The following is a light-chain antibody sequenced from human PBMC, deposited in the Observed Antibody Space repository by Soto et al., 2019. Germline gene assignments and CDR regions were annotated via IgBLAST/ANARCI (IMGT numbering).Light chain of an antibody. CDR2: GAS. V-gene: IGKV3-15*01. CDR3: QQYNSWPPIT. J-gene: IGKJ5*01. Sequence: EVVMTQSQATLSVSPGERPNLSCRASESVSSNLAWYQQRPGQAPRLVIYGASTRATGIPARFSGGGSGTEFTLTISSLQSEDFAVYYCQQYNSWPPITFGQGTRLEIK. CDR1: ESVSSN.